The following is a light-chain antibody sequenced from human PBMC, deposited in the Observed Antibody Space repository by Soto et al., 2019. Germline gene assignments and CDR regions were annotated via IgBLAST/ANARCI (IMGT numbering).Light chain of an antibody. CDR2: AVT. CDR3: SSFTSSTTLL. Sequence: QSVLTQPASVSGSPGQSITISCTGTATDVGAYNYVSWYQQHPGRAPKLIIYAVTDRPSEVADRFSGSKSGDTASLTISGLQAEDEAHYYCSSFTSSTTLLFGGGTKVTVL. J-gene: IGLJ2*01. V-gene: IGLV2-14*01. CDR1: ATDVGAYNY.